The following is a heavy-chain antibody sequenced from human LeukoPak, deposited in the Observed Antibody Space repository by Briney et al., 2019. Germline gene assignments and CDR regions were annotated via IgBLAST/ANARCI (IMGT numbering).Heavy chain of an antibody. CDR2: IDPSGGST. V-gene: IGHV1-46*01. J-gene: IGHJ5*02. Sequence: ASVKVSCKASTYTFSNYLMHWMRQAPGQGLEWMGIIDPSGGSTVYAQKFQGRLTMTRETSTSTVYIELSSLRSEDTAIYYCARDLGLRGVTNWFDPWGQGTLVTVSS. CDR3: ARDLGLRGVTNWFDP. D-gene: IGHD3-10*01. CDR1: TYTFSNYL.